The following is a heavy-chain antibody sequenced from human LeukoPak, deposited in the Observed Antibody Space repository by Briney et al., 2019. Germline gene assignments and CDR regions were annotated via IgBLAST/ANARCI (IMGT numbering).Heavy chain of an antibody. CDR2: ISSSSSYI. J-gene: IGHJ4*02. CDR1: GFTFSSYS. Sequence: GGSLRLSCAASGFTFSSYSMNWVRQAPGKGLEWVSSISSSSSYIYYADSVKGRFTISRDNAKNTLYLQMNSLRAEDTAVYYCAKPDPRRYYFDYWGQGTLVTVSS. V-gene: IGHV3-21*01. CDR3: AKPDPRRYYFDY.